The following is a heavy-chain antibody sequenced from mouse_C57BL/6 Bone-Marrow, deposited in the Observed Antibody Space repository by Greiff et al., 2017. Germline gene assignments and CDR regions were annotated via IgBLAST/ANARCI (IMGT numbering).Heavy chain of an antibody. CDR1: GFTFSSYA. J-gene: IGHJ1*03. Sequence: EVKLVESGGGLVKPGGSLKLSCAASGFTFSSYAMSWVRQTPEKRLEWVATISDGGSYTYYPDNVKGRFTISRDNAKNNLYLQMSHLKAEDTAMYYCARGIYYWYFDFWGTGTTVTVSS. V-gene: IGHV5-4*03. CDR2: ISDGGSYT. D-gene: IGHD1-1*01. CDR3: ARGIYYWYFDF.